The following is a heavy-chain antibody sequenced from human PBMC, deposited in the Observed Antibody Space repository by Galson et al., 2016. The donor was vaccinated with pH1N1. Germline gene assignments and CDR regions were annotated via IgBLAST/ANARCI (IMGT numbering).Heavy chain of an antibody. V-gene: IGHV2-70*04. CDR3: AHQPSGEGFAP. Sequence: PALVTPPQTLTLTCTFSGISDMRVSWFRQPLGKALEWLARIDWDDEKFYSPSLKTRLTISKDTSRTQVVLIMTNMAPVDTATYYCAHQPSGEGFAPWGPGILVTVSS. CDR1: GISDMR. D-gene: IGHD3-16*01. CDR2: IDWDDEK. J-gene: IGHJ5*01.